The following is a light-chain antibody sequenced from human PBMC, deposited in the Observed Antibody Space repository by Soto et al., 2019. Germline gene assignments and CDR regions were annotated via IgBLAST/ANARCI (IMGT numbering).Light chain of an antibody. CDR2: RNN. J-gene: IGLJ2*01. V-gene: IGLV1-47*01. Sequence: QSVLTQPPAASGTPWQRVTISCSGSNSNIGSKYVYWYQQFPGTATKLLFYRNNQRPSGVPVRFSGSKSGTSASLAISDLRSEDEADYYCASWDASVGGPAFGGGTKVTVL. CDR1: NSNIGSKY. CDR3: ASWDASVGGPA.